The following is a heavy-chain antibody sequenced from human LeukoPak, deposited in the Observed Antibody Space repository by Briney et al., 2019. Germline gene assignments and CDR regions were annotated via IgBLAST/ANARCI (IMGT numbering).Heavy chain of an antibody. CDR2: TSYDGSDT. J-gene: IGHJ4*02. D-gene: IGHD3-10*01. Sequence: GGSLRLSCAASGFTFSNYGMHWVRQVPGRGLEWVALTSYDGSDTYYADSVKGRFTISRDNSKNTLYLQMNSLRLEDTAVYYCAKIRDASGSYYRPFAYWGQGTLVTVS. CDR1: GFTFSNYG. V-gene: IGHV3-30*18. CDR3: AKIRDASGSYYRPFAY.